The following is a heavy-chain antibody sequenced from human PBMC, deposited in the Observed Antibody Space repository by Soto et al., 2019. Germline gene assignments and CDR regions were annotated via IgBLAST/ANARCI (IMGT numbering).Heavy chain of an antibody. Sequence: GASVKVSCKASGYTFTGYYMHWVRQAPGQGLEWMGRIIPILGIANYAQKFQGRVTITADKSTSTAYMELSSLRSEDTAVYYCASSPYIVVVPAASFDYWGQGTLVTVSS. D-gene: IGHD2-2*01. CDR1: GYTFTGYY. V-gene: IGHV1-69*02. J-gene: IGHJ4*02. CDR2: IIPILGIA. CDR3: ASSPYIVVVPAASFDY.